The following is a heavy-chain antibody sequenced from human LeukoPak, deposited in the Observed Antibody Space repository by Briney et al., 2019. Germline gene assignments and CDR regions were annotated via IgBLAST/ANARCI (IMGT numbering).Heavy chain of an antibody. CDR1: GGSISSYY. V-gene: IGHV4-59*01. D-gene: IGHD3-22*01. Sequence: PSETLSLTCTVSGGSISSYYWSWIRQPAGKGLEWIGYIYYSGSTNYNPSLKSRVTISVDTSKNQFSLKLSSVTAADTAVYYCARESHYYDSRSRFDPWGQGTLVTVSS. J-gene: IGHJ5*02. CDR2: IYYSGST. CDR3: ARESHYYDSRSRFDP.